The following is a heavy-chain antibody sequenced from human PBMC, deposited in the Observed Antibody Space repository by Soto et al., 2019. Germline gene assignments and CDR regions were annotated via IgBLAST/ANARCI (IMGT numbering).Heavy chain of an antibody. CDR1: GGTFSTYT. V-gene: IGHV1-69*02. CDR2: IIPLFGLP. CDR3: AFDVQTGVVYFDN. J-gene: IGHJ4*02. Sequence: QVQLVQSGAEVKKPGSSVKVSCKASGGTFSTYTISWVRQAPGQGLEWLGRIIPLFGLPNHAHKFRDRVTISADKPTDTAYLEMNSLRPEDTAVYYCAFDVQTGVVYFDNWGQGTLVTVSS. D-gene: IGHD2-21*01.